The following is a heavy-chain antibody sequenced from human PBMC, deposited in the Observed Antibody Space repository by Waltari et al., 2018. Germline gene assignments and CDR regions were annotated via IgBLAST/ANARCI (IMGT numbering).Heavy chain of an antibody. D-gene: IGHD3-22*01. CDR1: GYSFTTYP. J-gene: IGHJ4*02. V-gene: IGHV1-3*01. Sequence: QVQFVQSGAEVKKPGASVKISCKISGYSFTTYPIHWVRQAPGQGLEWMAWINAVSGNTYFSRNFQARVTISRDTSASSAYLELSDLRFEDAAVYYCARLKYYYDDNGDYYSYFDFWGQGTLVTVSS. CDR2: INAVSGNT. CDR3: ARLKYYYDDNGDYYSYFDF.